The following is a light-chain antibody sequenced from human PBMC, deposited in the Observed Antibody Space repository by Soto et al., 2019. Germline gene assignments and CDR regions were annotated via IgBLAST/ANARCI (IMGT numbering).Light chain of an antibody. Sequence: DIQMTQSPSTLSASVGDRVTITCRASQSFSIWLTWYQQKPGKGPNLLIYKASTLRRGVPSWVSGNGSGTEFTLTISSLQPDDFATYYCQQYSIYSRTFGQGTKVEVK. CDR2: KAS. CDR1: QSFSIW. CDR3: QQYSIYSRT. V-gene: IGKV1-5*03. J-gene: IGKJ1*01.